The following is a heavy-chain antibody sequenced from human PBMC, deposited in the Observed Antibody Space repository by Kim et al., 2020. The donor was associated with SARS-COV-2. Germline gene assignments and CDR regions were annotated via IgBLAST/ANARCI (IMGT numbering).Heavy chain of an antibody. V-gene: IGHV4-59*01. J-gene: IGHJ6*02. CDR3: ASSSGWYYYYGMDV. Sequence: IPSRQSRATISVDTSKNPFSLKLSSVTAADAAVYYCASSSGWYYYYGMDVWGQGTTVTVSS. D-gene: IGHD6-19*01.